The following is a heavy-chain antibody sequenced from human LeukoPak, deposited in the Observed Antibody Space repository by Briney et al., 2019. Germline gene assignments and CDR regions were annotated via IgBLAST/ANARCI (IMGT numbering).Heavy chain of an antibody. J-gene: IGHJ4*02. CDR1: GYTFTSYG. V-gene: IGHV1-18*01. Sequence: ASVRVSCKASGYTFTSYGISWLRQAPGQGLEWMGWISAYNGNTNYAQKLQGRVTMTTDTSTSTAYMELRSLRSDDTAVYYCARVPRYYYDSSGYLDYWGQGTLVTVSS. D-gene: IGHD3-22*01. CDR2: ISAYNGNT. CDR3: ARVPRYYYDSSGYLDY.